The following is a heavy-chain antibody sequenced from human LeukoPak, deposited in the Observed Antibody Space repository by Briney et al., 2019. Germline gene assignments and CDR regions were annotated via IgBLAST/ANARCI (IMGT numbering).Heavy chain of an antibody. D-gene: IGHD3-22*01. V-gene: IGHV1-2*02. CDR1: GYTFTDRY. CDR2: INPNSGGT. J-gene: IGHJ4*02. CDR3: ARYDFYDVSGFDS. Sequence: ASVKISCKASGYTFTDRYVHWVRQPPGQGLEWIGWINPNSGGTKYAQNFQGRVSMTRDTSITTAYMELSRLRSDDTAVYYCARYDFYDVSGFDSWGQGTRVTVSS.